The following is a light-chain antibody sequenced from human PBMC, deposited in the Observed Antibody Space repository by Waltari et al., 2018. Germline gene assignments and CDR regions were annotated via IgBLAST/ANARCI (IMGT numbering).Light chain of an antibody. V-gene: IGKV1-5*01. CDR3: QQYSSFST. J-gene: IGKJ1*01. CDR1: QTICGW. Sequence: DIQMTQSPSMLSASAGDRVTITCRASQTICGWLAWYQLKPGLAPKLLIYDASNLGGGVPSRFSGSGFGTNFTLTISSLQPDDFATYYCQQYSSFSTFGLGTKV. CDR2: DAS.